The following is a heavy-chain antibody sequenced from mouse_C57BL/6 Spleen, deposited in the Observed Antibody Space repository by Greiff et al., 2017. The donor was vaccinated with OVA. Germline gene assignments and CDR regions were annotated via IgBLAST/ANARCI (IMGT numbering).Heavy chain of an antibody. D-gene: IGHD2-2*01. Sequence: QVQLQQSGAELARPGASVKLSCKASGYTFTSYGISWVKQRTGQGLEWIGEIYPRSGNTYYNEKFKGKATLTADKSSSTAYMELRSLTSEDSAVYFCAREEFYGYDGGYAMDYWGQGTSVTVSS. CDR1: GYTFTSYG. CDR3: AREEFYGYDGGYAMDY. J-gene: IGHJ4*01. CDR2: IYPRSGNT. V-gene: IGHV1-81*01.